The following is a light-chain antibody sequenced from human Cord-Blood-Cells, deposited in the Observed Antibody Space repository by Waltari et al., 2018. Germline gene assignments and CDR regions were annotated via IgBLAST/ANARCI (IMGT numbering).Light chain of an antibody. CDR2: DAS. V-gene: IGKV3D-11*01. CDR3: QQRSNWLT. CDR1: QGVSSY. Sequence: EIVLTQSPATLSLSPGERATLSCRASQGVSSYLAWDQQKPGQAPRLLISDASNRATGIPARFSGSGPGTDFTLTISSLEPEDFAVYYCQQRSNWLTFGGGTKVEIK. J-gene: IGKJ4*01.